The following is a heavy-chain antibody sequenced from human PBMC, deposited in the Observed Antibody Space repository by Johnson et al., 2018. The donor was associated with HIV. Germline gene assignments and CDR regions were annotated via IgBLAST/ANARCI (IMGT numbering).Heavy chain of an antibody. CDR1: GFTFDDYG. CDR2: MDQNGSQK. Sequence: VQLVESGGGVVRPGGSLRLSCAASGFTFDDYGLSWVRQAPGKGLEWLTNMDQNGSQKYYMDSVKGRFIISRDNARNSVFLQMNSLRAEDTGVYYCAKPQLLADDIFNFWGQGTMVIVSS. V-gene: IGHV3-7*02. J-gene: IGHJ3*01. CDR3: AKPQLLADDIFNF. D-gene: IGHD6-19*01.